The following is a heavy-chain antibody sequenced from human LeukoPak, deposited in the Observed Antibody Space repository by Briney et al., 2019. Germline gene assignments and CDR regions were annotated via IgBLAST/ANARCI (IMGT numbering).Heavy chain of an antibody. CDR3: ARAHCDRTSCPQHDSFDF. D-gene: IGHD2-2*01. Sequence: SETLSLTCTVADYSISTGYYWGWIRQPPGQGLEWIGSIYRSGITYYNPYNPSLKSRVTISVDTSKNQFSLKLSSVTAADTAMYYCARAHCDRTSCPQHDSFDFWGQGTMVTVSS. V-gene: IGHV4-38-2*02. J-gene: IGHJ3*01. CDR2: IYRSGIT. CDR1: DYSISTGYY.